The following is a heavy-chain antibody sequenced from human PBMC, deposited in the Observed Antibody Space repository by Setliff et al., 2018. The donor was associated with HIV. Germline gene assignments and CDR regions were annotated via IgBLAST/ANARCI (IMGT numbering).Heavy chain of an antibody. CDR1: GYTFTSYG. V-gene: IGHV1-18*01. CDR3: ARFEGRDKRGYSYGAYYYYMDV. J-gene: IGHJ6*03. Sequence: EASVKVSCKASGYTFTSYGISWVRQAPGQGLEWMGWISAYNGNTNYAQKFQGRVTLTTDTSTSTAYMEVKSLRSDDTAVYYCARFEGRDKRGYSYGAYYYYMDVWGKGTTVTSP. CDR2: ISAYNGNT. D-gene: IGHD5-18*01.